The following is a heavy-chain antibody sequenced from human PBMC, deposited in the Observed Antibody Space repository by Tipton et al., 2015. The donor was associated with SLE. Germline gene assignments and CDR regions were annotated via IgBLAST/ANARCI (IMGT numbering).Heavy chain of an antibody. CDR1: GFTFSSYA. CDR2: ITSGGAI. V-gene: IGHV3-69-1*01. Sequence: SLRLSCAASGFTFSSYAMHWVRQAPGKGLEWVSSITSGGAIYYADSVKDRFTISRDNAKNSLCLQMASLRAEDTAVYYCARGTTMIYDYWGQGTLVTVSS. D-gene: IGHD1-1*01. J-gene: IGHJ4*02. CDR3: ARGTTMIYDY.